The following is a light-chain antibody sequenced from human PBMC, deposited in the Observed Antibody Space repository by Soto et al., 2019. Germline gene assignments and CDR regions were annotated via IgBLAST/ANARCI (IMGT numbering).Light chain of an antibody. CDR1: QDVSIS. V-gene: IGKV3D-11*01. CDR3: LQRASWRS. J-gene: IGKJ2*01. Sequence: MLTQSPATLSLSPGDRAILSCRASQDVSISLGWYQQKPGQAPRLLIDDASNRATGIPDRFSGSGSGTDFTITISSLATEDFAVYYCLQRASWRSFGQGTKLEIK. CDR2: DAS.